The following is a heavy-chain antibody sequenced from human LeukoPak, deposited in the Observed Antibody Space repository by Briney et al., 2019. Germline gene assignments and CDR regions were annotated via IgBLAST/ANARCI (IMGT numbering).Heavy chain of an antibody. CDR3: ATSVASDGGYYTKDVFAI. V-gene: IGHV1-24*01. J-gene: IGHJ3*02. Sequence: GASVKVSCKVSGYILTKLSMHWVRQAPGKGLEWMGGFDLEDGETIYAQKFQGRVTMTEDTSTDTAYMELSSLRSEDTAVYYCATSVASDGGYYTKDVFAIWGQGTMVTVSS. D-gene: IGHD3-3*01. CDR1: GYILTKLS. CDR2: FDLEDGET.